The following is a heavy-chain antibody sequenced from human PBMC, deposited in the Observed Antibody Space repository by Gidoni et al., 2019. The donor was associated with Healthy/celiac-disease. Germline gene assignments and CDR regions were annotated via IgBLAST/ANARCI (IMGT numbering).Heavy chain of an antibody. CDR2: INAGNGNT. J-gene: IGHJ4*02. V-gene: IGHV1-3*01. D-gene: IGHD2-15*01. CDR3: ARVGVSPQRMVAATRGLLAIRLDY. Sequence: QVQLVQSGAEVKKPGASVKVSCKASGSTFTSYALHWVRQSPGQRLEWMGWINAGNGNTKYSQKFQGRVTITRDTSASTAYMELSSLRSEDTAVYYCARVGVSPQRMVAATRGLLAIRLDYWGQGTLVTVSS. CDR1: GSTFTSYA.